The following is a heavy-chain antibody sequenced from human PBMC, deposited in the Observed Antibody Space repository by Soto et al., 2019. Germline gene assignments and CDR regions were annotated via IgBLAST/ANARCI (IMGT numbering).Heavy chain of an antibody. CDR3: ARDMADTAARPGGFDY. CDR1: GYTFTSYY. D-gene: IGHD6-6*01. Sequence: ASVKVSCKASGYTFTSYYMHWVRQAPGQGLEWMGIINPSGGSTSYAQKFQGRVTMTRDTSTSTVYMELSSLRSEDTAVYYCARDMADTAARPGGFDYWGQGTLVTVSS. J-gene: IGHJ4*02. CDR2: INPSGGST. V-gene: IGHV1-46*01.